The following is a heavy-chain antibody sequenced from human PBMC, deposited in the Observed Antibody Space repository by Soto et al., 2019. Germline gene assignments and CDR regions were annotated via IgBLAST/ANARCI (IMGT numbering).Heavy chain of an antibody. CDR1: GGSISSGGYY. V-gene: IGHV4-31*03. CDR3: ARSSTSANYFDY. D-gene: IGHD2-2*01. CDR2: IYYSGST. J-gene: IGHJ4*02. Sequence: QVQLQESGPGLVKPSQTLSLTCTVSGGSISSGGYYWSWIRQHPGKGLEWIGYIYYSGSTYYNPYRKSRVTISVDTSKNQFSLKLSSVTAADTAVYYCARSSTSANYFDYWGQGTLVTVSS.